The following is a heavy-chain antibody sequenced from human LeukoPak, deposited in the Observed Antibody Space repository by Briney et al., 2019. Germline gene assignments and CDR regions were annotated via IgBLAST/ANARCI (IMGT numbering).Heavy chain of an antibody. J-gene: IGHJ3*02. CDR1: GFTFSSYG. V-gene: IGHV3-48*04. CDR2: ISSSSGTT. D-gene: IGHD5-12*01. Sequence: GGSLRLSCAASGFTFSSYGMNWVRQAPGEGLEWVSYISSSSGTTYYADSVKGRFIISRDNAKTSLYLQMNSLRAEDTAVYYCARAPRYSGSGGDAFDIWGQGTMVTVSS. CDR3: ARAPRYSGSGGDAFDI.